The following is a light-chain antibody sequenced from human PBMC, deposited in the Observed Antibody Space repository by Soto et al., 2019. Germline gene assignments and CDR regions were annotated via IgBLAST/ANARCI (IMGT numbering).Light chain of an antibody. V-gene: IGLV4-69*01. CDR1: SGHSNYA. Sequence: QLVLTQSPSASASLGASVKLTCTLSSGHSNYAIAWHQQQPEKGPRYLMKLNSDGSHSKGDGLPDRFSGSSSGAERYLTISSLQSEDEADYYCQTWGTGIQVFGTGTKLTVL. CDR3: QTWGTGIQV. CDR2: LNSDGSH. J-gene: IGLJ1*01.